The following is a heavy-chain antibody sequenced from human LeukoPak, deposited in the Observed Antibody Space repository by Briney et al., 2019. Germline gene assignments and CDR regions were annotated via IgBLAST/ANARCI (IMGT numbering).Heavy chain of an antibody. Sequence: RTSETLSLTCAVCGGSFSGYYWSWIRQPPGKGLEWTGEINHSGSTNYNPSLKGRVTISVDTSKNQFSLKLSSVTAADTAVYYCAREFYTALRSWGQGTLVTVSS. D-gene: IGHD2-2*02. CDR3: AREFYTALRS. V-gene: IGHV4-34*01. CDR2: INHSGST. J-gene: IGHJ5*02. CDR1: GGSFSGYY.